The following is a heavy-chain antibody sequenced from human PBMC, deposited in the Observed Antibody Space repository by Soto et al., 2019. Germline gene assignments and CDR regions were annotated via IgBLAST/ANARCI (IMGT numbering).Heavy chain of an antibody. J-gene: IGHJ6*02. V-gene: IGHV3-53*01. CDR3: VRTLSSGRNYGKDV. D-gene: IGHD3-10*01. CDR2: IYYNGTT. CDR1: GLTVGDNY. Sequence: VHLVESGGGLIQPGGSLRLSCAASGLTVGDNYMSWVRQAPGMGLEWVSAIYYNGTTYYADSVKGRFTISRDTSKNTLSLPMDSLRVEDTAVYYCVRTLSSGRNYGKDVWGQGTTVTVSS.